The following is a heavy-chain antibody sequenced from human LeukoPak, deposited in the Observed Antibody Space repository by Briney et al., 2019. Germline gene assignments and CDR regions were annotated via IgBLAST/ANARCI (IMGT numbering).Heavy chain of an antibody. Sequence: PGGSLRLSCAASGFTFSNYWMSWVRQAPGKGLDWVAVISNDGSKKYYADSVKGRFTISRDNSKNTLSLQVSSLRTEDTAVYYCAKDRYSYAFEYSDSWGQGTLVTVSS. CDR2: ISNDGSKK. J-gene: IGHJ4*02. D-gene: IGHD5-18*01. CDR1: GFTFSNYW. V-gene: IGHV3-30*18. CDR3: AKDRYSYAFEYSDS.